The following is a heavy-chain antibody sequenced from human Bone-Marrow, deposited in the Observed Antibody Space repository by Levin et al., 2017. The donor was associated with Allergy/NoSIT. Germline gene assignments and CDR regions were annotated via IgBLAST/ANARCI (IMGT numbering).Heavy chain of an antibody. J-gene: IGHJ6*02. CDR1: GFTFSSYA. V-gene: IGHV3-23*01. CDR3: AKALRPYSGWAYGMDV. CDR2: ISGSGGST. D-gene: IGHD6-19*01. Sequence: GGSLRLSCAASGFTFSSYAMSWVRQAPGKGLEWVSAISGSGGSTYYADSVKGRFTISRDNSKNTLYLQMNSLRAEDTAVYYCAKALRPYSGWAYGMDVWGQGTTVTVSS.